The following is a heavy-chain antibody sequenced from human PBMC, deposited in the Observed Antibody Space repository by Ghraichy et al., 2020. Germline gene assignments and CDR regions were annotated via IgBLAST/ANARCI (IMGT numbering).Heavy chain of an antibody. J-gene: IGHJ4*02. CDR2: ISGSGGST. D-gene: IGHD3-10*01. V-gene: IGHV3-23*01. CDR3: ARTSVLLWFGELLSFDY. CDR1: GFTFSSYA. Sequence: LTCAASGFTFSSYAMSWVRQAPGKGLEWVSAISGSGGSTYYADSVKGRFTISRDNSKNTLYLQMNSLRAEDTAVYYCARTSVLLWFGELLSFDYWGQGTLVTVSS.